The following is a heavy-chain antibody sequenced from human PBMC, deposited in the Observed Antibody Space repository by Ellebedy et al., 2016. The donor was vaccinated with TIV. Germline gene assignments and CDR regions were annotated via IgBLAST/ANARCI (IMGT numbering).Heavy chain of an antibody. CDR3: ITSQYLMYYYYGIDL. V-gene: IGHV3-15*01. CDR1: GFTFRDAW. CDR2: IKSKIDDEKT. D-gene: IGHD2/OR15-2a*01. J-gene: IGHJ6*02. Sequence: GESLKISCVASGFTFRDAWMSWVRQAPGKGLEWVGRIKSKIDDEKTDYAAHVKGRFTFSRDDSKKTVFLHMNSLKSEDTAIYYCITSQYLMYYYYGIDLWGQGTTVTVS.